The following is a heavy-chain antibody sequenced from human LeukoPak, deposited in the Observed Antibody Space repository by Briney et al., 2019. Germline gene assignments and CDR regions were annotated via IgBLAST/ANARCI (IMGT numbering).Heavy chain of an antibody. CDR2: MNPNSGNA. D-gene: IGHD5-24*01. CDR3: ARGGEMATIRFFY. Sequence: ASVKVSCKASGYTFTSYDINWVRQATGQGLEWMGWMNPNSGNAGYAQKFQGGVTMTRNTSISTAYMELSSLRSEETAVYYCARGGEMATIRFFYWGQGTLVTVSS. J-gene: IGHJ4*02. CDR1: GYTFTSYD. V-gene: IGHV1-8*01.